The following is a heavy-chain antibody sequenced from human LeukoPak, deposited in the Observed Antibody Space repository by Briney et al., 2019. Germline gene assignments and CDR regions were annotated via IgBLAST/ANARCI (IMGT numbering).Heavy chain of an antibody. CDR2: IWYDGSNK. J-gene: IGHJ6*02. Sequence: GRSLRLSCAASGFTFSSYGMHWVRQAPGKGLEWVAVIWYDGSNKYYADSVKGRFTISRDNSKNTLYLQMNSLRAEDTAVYYCARVHYDSSGYYYSYYYYGMDVWGQGATVTVSS. CDR3: ARVHYDSSGYYYSYYYYGMDV. CDR1: GFTFSSYG. V-gene: IGHV3-33*01. D-gene: IGHD3-22*01.